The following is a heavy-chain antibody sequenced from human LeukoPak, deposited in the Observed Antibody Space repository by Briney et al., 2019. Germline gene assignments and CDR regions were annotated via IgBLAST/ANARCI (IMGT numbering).Heavy chain of an antibody. CDR3: ARVSWRTVVRGAHIDY. V-gene: IGHV4-30-4*01. Sequence: SETLSLTCTVSGGSISSGDYYWSWIRQPPGKGLEWIGYIYYSGSTYYNPSLKSRVTISVDTSKNQFSLKLSSVTAADTAVYYCARVSWRTVVRGAHIDYWGQGTLVTVSS. J-gene: IGHJ4*02. CDR2: IYYSGST. CDR1: GGSISSGDYY. D-gene: IGHD4-23*01.